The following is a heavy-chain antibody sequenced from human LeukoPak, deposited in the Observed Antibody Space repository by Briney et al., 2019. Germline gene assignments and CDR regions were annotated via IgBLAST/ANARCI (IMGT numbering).Heavy chain of an antibody. V-gene: IGHV4-39*01. CDR3: ARHRGGSSDLDY. D-gene: IGHD1-26*01. Sequence: PSETLSLTCTVSGGSISSSSYYWAWIRQPPGKGLECIVSVYYSGSTYYNPSLKSQLTISVDTYKNQFSLKLSSVTAADTAVYYCARHRGGSSDLDYWGQGTLVTVSS. CDR1: GGSISSSSYY. CDR2: VYYSGST. J-gene: IGHJ4*02.